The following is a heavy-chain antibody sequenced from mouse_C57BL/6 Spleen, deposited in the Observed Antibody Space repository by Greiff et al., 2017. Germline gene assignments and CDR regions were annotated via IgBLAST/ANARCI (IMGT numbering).Heavy chain of an antibody. Sequence: DVHLVESGGGLVKPGGSLKLSCAASGFTFSDYGMHWVRQAPEKGLEWVAYISSGSSTIYYADTVKGRFTISRDNAKNTLFLQMTSLRSEDTAMYYCAMRGVYYYGSSYGYWYFDVWGTGTTVTVSS. V-gene: IGHV5-17*01. J-gene: IGHJ1*03. CDR3: AMRGVYYYGSSYGYWYFDV. D-gene: IGHD1-1*01. CDR1: GFTFSDYG. CDR2: ISSGSSTI.